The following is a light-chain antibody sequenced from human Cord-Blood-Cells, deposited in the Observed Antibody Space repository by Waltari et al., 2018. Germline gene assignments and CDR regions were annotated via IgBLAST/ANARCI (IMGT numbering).Light chain of an antibody. CDR3: QQYNNWWT. CDR2: GSS. J-gene: IGKJ1*01. Sequence: EIVMTQSPATLSVSPGERATLSCRASQSVRGNLAWYQQKPGQAPRLLIYGSSTRATGIPARFSGSGSGTEFTLTISSLQSEDFAVYYCQQYNNWWTFGQGTKVEI. V-gene: IGKV3-15*01. CDR1: QSVRGN.